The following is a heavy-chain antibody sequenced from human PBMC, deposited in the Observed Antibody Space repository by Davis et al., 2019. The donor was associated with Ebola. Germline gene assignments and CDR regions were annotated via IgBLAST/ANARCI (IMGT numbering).Heavy chain of an antibody. J-gene: IGHJ4*02. CDR2: INHSGST. CDR3: ARESYSSGWFEY. CDR1: GGSISSGDYY. V-gene: IGHV4-61*08. D-gene: IGHD6-19*01. Sequence: GSLRLSCTVSGGSISSGDYYWSWIRQPPGKGLEWIGEINHSGSTNYNPSLKSRVTISVDTSKNQFSLRLSSVTAADTAVYFCARESYSSGWFEYWGQGTLVTVSS.